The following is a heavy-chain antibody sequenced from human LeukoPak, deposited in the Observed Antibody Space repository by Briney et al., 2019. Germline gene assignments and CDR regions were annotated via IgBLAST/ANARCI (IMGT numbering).Heavy chain of an antibody. J-gene: IGHJ6*03. CDR2: ISNSGDTI. CDR1: GFTFNTYE. V-gene: IGHV3-48*03. Sequence: GGSLRLSCAASGFTFNTYELNWVRQAPGKGLEWLAHISNSGDTIHYATSVEDRFTISRDNAKNSVYLQMNSLRVEDTALYYCARDATTTVGWVYMDVWGKGTAVTISS. CDR3: ARDATTTVGWVYMDV. D-gene: IGHD4-11*01.